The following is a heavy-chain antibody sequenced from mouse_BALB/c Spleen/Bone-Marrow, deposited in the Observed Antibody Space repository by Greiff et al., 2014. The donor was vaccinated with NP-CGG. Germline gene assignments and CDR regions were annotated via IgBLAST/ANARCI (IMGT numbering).Heavy chain of an antibody. Sequence: VQLQQPGPELVKPGASMKISCKASGYSFTGYTMNWVKQSHGKNLEWIGLINPYNGGTSYNQKFKGKATLTVDKSSSTAYMERLSLTSEDSAVYYCARKGPYYRYDPYAMDYWGQGTSVTVSS. D-gene: IGHD2-14*01. CDR3: ARKGPYYRYDPYAMDY. J-gene: IGHJ4*01. V-gene: IGHV1-18*01. CDR1: GYSFTGYT. CDR2: INPYNGGT.